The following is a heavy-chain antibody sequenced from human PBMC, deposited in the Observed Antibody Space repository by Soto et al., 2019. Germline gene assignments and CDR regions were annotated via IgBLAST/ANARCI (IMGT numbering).Heavy chain of an antibody. Sequence: QVQLVQSGAEMKKPGSSVKVSCKVSGDSFSSYAISWVRQAPGEGLEWVGGIIPIFDTANYAQNFQGRVTITAVESTTTAYLEVTRLRPQDTAVFYCAASDSSSWQHDYWGQGTLITVSS. V-gene: IGHV1-69*01. D-gene: IGHD6-13*01. CDR2: IIPIFDTA. CDR3: AASDSSSWQHDY. CDR1: GDSFSSYA. J-gene: IGHJ4*02.